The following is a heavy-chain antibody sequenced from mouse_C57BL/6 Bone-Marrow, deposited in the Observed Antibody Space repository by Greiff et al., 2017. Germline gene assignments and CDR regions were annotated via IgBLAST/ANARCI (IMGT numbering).Heavy chain of an antibody. CDR1: GYTFTDYY. D-gene: IGHD1-1*01. V-gene: IGHV1-26*01. CDR3: ARSRIFYYYGSSYLFDY. Sequence: EVQLQQSGPELVKPGASVKISCKASGYTFTDYYMNWVKQSHGKSLEWIGDINPNNGGTSYSQKFKGKATLTVDKSSSTAYMELRSLTSEDSAVYYCARSRIFYYYGSSYLFDYWGQGTTLTVSS. CDR2: INPNNGGT. J-gene: IGHJ2*01.